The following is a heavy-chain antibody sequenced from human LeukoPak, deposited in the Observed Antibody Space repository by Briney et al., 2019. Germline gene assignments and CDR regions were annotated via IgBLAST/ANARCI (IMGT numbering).Heavy chain of an antibody. CDR1: GGSFSGYY. CDR2: INHSGST. V-gene: IGHV4-34*01. D-gene: IGHD3-22*01. Sequence: SETLSLTCAVYGGSFSGYYWSWIRKPPGKGLEWIGEINHSGSTNYNPSLKSRVTISVDTSKNQFSLKLSSVTAADTAVYYCARQYDSSGRTCDYWGQGTLVTVSS. J-gene: IGHJ4*02. CDR3: ARQYDSSGRTCDY.